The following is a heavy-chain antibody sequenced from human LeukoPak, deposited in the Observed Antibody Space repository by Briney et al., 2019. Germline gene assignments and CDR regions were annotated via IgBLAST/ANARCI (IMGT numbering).Heavy chain of an antibody. CDR2: TYYRSKWYN. V-gene: IGHV6-1*01. D-gene: IGHD5-18*01. CDR3: VRGGQGDGHSADEGFDF. J-gene: IGHJ3*01. CDR1: GDSVFSNSS. Sequence: SQTLSLTCAISGDSVFSNSSWNWIRQSPSRGLEWLGRTYYRSKWYNDYGVSVKSRININPDTSKNHFSLQLSSVTPEDTAVYYCVRGGQGDGHSADEGFDFWGQGTMVTVS.